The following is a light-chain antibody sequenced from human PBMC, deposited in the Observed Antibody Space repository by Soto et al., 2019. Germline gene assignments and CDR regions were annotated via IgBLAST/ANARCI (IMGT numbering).Light chain of an antibody. V-gene: IGKV3-20*01. CDR2: GPS. CDR1: QSITYGY. Sequence: EIVLTQSPVTLSLCPGERATLSCRASQSITYGYLAWYQHKPGQAPRLLIFGPSSRASGIPDRFSGGGSGTDFSLTISRLDPEDFAVYFCQQYGSSPPTFGQGTKVDI. CDR3: QQYGSSPPT. J-gene: IGKJ1*01.